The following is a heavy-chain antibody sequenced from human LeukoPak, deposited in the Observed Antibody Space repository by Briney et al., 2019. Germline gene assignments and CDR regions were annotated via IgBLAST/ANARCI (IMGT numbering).Heavy chain of an antibody. J-gene: IGHJ4*02. CDR3: ARNKKGDRYTYGHDY. V-gene: IGHV3-7*01. Sequence: PGGSLRLSCAASGFSFSSYWMTWVRQAPGKGLEWVANIKRDGSDKHYVDSVEGRFAISRDNAKNSLYLKMNSLRAEDTAVYYCARNKKGDRYTYGHDYWGQGTLVTVSS. CDR2: IKRDGSDK. D-gene: IGHD5-18*01. CDR1: GFSFSSYW.